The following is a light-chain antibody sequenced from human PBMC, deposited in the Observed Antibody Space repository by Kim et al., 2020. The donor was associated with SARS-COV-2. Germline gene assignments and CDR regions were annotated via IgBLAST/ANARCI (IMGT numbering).Light chain of an antibody. CDR3: QVWDSSSDHPV. Sequence: APGKTARITCGGNNSGGKSVHWYQQKPGQAPVLVIYYDSDRPSGIPERFSGSNSGNTATLTISRVEAGDEADYYCQVWDSSSDHPVFGGGTQLTVL. CDR1: NSGGKS. CDR2: YDS. V-gene: IGLV3-21*04. J-gene: IGLJ2*01.